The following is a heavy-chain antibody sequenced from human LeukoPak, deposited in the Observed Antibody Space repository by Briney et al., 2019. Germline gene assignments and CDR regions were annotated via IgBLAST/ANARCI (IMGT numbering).Heavy chain of an antibody. J-gene: IGHJ4*02. CDR2: IYPGDSDT. D-gene: IGHD2-15*01. CDR3: ARLLGYCSGGSCYSLDY. Sequence: GESLKISCKGSGYRFASYWIGWVRQMPGKGLEWMGIIYPGDSDTRYSPSFQGQVTISADKTISTAYLQWSSLKASDTAMYYCARLLGYCSGGSCYSLDYWGQGTLVTVSS. V-gene: IGHV5-51*01. CDR1: GYRFASYW.